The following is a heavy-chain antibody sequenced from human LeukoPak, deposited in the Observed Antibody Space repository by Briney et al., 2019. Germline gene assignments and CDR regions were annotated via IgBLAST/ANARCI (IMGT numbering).Heavy chain of an antibody. Sequence: PGGSLRLSCAASGFTFSSYAMSWVRQAPGKGLEWVSVISGSGDTTYYADSVKGRFTISRDNSKNTLYLQMNSLRAEDTAVHYCASKLRFLEWSMPFDYWSQGTLVTVSS. J-gene: IGHJ4*02. D-gene: IGHD3-3*01. CDR3: ASKLRFLEWSMPFDY. V-gene: IGHV3-23*01. CDR2: ISGSGDTT. CDR1: GFTFSSYA.